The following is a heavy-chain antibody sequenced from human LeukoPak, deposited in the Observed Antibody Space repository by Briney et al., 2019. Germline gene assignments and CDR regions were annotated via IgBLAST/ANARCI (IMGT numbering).Heavy chain of an antibody. CDR1: GYSFANYG. Sequence: ASVKVSCKASGYSFANYGFNWLRQAPGQGLEWMGWVSAYNGNTDYAQYLQGRVTMTTDASTSTAYMELRSPRSDDTAVYYCARSPGTLPVRGGFWGQGTLVTVSS. CDR3: ARSPGTLPVRGGF. J-gene: IGHJ4*02. D-gene: IGHD3-10*01. CDR2: VSAYNGNT. V-gene: IGHV1-18*01.